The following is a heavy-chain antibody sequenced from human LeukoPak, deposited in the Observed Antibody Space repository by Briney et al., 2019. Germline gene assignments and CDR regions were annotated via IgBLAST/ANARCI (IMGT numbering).Heavy chain of an antibody. CDR3: AKVGSDWYFFDY. Sequence: GGSLRLSCAASGFTFSFYAMRWVRQAPGKGLEWVSTITGNGGNTYYADSVKGRFTISRDNSKNTLYLQMNSLRAEDTAVYYCAKVGSDWYFFDYWGQGTLVTVSS. CDR2: ITGNGGNT. D-gene: IGHD6-19*01. CDR1: GFTFSFYA. J-gene: IGHJ4*02. V-gene: IGHV3-23*01.